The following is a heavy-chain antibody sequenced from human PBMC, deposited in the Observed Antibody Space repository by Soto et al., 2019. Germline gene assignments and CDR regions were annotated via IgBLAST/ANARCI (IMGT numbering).Heavy chain of an antibody. CDR3: ARETPYGAFDY. V-gene: IGHV1-3*01. Sequence: VGSVKVSCKGSGYTLTSYAMHLVRQAPGQRLEWMGWINAGNGNTKYSQKFQGRVTITRDTSASTAYMELSSLRSEDTAVYYCARETPYGAFDYWGQGTLVTVSS. CDR1: GYTLTSYA. CDR2: INAGNGNT. J-gene: IGHJ4*02. D-gene: IGHD4-17*01.